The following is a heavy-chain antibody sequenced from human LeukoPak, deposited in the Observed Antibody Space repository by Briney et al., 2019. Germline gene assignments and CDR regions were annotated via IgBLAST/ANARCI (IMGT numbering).Heavy chain of an antibody. J-gene: IGHJ5*02. Sequence: KPGASVKVSCKASGYTFTTYGISWARQAPGQGLEWMGWISVFNGNKRYAQKFQGRVTLTTDTSTSTAYMEVGSLRSDDTAVYYCARGVVPAAIPGNWFDPWGQGTLVTVSS. CDR3: ARGVVPAAIPGNWFDP. CDR2: ISVFNGNK. CDR1: GYTFTTYG. V-gene: IGHV1-18*01. D-gene: IGHD2-2*01.